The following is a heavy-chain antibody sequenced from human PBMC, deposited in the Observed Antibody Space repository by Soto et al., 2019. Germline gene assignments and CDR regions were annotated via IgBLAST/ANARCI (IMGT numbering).Heavy chain of an antibody. D-gene: IGHD3-22*01. CDR2: IFYSGST. Sequence: PEETLSLTCTVSGDSITRSNFYWGWIRQPPGKGLEWLGSIFYSGSTFYNPALKSRVTFSVDTSKNHFSLKLSSVTAADTAVYYCARHKTTMLTVVSAFDPWGQGTRVTVSS. CDR3: ARHKTTMLTVVSAFDP. J-gene: IGHJ5*02. CDR1: GDSITRSNFY. V-gene: IGHV4-39*02.